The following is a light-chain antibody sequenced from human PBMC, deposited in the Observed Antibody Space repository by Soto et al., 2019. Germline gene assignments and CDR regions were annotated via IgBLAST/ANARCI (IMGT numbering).Light chain of an antibody. Sequence: EIVLTQSPGTLSLSPGERATLSCRASQSVDSSYLAWYQQKPGQAPRLLLYGASSRATGIPDRFSGSGSGTVFTLTISRLEPEDFAVYYCQHYGSSPRSFGRGTKVDI. CDR2: GAS. CDR3: QHYGSSPRS. J-gene: IGKJ1*01. CDR1: QSVDSSY. V-gene: IGKV3-20*01.